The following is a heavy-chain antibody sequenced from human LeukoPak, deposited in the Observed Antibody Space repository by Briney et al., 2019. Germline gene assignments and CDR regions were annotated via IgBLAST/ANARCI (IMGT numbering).Heavy chain of an antibody. CDR3: TRDGSGSRIPFDY. CDR1: GFAFGSHW. D-gene: IGHD1-26*01. Sequence: PGPCLRLSCAASGFAFGSHWMHSVSQDPGKGLVWVARIESDARNTTYADSVKGRFTISRDNANTTFYLQRKSLGAEDTAVYYCTRDGSGSRIPFDYWGQGTLVTVSS. CDR2: IESDARNT. J-gene: IGHJ4*02. V-gene: IGHV3-74*03.